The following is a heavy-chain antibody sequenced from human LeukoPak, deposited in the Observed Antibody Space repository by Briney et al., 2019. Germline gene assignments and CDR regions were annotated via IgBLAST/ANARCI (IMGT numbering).Heavy chain of an antibody. Sequence: SETLSLTCTVSGGSISSYYWSWIRQPAGKGLEWIGRIYTSGSTNYNPSLKSRVTMSVDTSKNQFSLKLSSVTAADTAVYYCATTRIPASHVDFWGQGTLVTVSS. V-gene: IGHV4-4*07. CDR1: GGSISSYY. D-gene: IGHD6-13*01. J-gene: IGHJ4*02. CDR3: ATTRIPASHVDF. CDR2: IYTSGST.